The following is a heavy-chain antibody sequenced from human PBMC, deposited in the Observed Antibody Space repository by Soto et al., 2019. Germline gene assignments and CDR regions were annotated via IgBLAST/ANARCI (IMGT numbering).Heavy chain of an antibody. V-gene: IGHV2-70*01. CDR3: ARSYYYDSSVYYYFDF. CDR2: IDWDDDE. Sequence: SGPTLVNPTQTLTLTCTFSGFSLSTSGMCVSWIRQPPGKALEWLALIDWDDDEYYSTSLKTRLTISKDTSKNQVVLTMTNMDPVDTATYYCARSYYYDSSVYYYFDFWGQGTLVTVSS. J-gene: IGHJ4*02. D-gene: IGHD3-22*01. CDR1: GFSLSTSGMC.